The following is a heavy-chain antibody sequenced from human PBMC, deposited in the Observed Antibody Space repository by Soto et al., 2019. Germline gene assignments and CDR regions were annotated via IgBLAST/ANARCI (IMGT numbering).Heavy chain of an antibody. J-gene: IGHJ6*02. V-gene: IGHV4-4*02. CDR3: ATCQLGEYYYAMDI. D-gene: IGHD7-27*01. Sequence: SETLSLTCGVSGDSITTYKWWTWVRQTPGKGLEWVGEIYDSGNTRYNPSLKSRVTISKDTSKNELSLKLNFVTVADTAVYYCATCQLGEYYYAMDIWGQGTTVTVSS. CDR1: GDSITTYKW. CDR2: IYDSGNT.